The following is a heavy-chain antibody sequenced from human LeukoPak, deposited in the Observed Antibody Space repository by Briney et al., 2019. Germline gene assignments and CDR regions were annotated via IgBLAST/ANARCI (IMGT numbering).Heavy chain of an antibody. J-gene: IGHJ4*02. D-gene: IGHD3-10*01. CDR1: GGSISSYY. Sequence: YPSETLSLTCTVSGGSISSYYWSWIRQPPGKGLEWIGYIYYSGSTNYNPSLKSRVTISVDKSKNQFSLKLSSVTAADTAVYYCARAGYYGSGSYYPSWGQGTLVTVSS. CDR3: ARAGYYGSGSYYPS. V-gene: IGHV4-59*12. CDR2: IYYSGST.